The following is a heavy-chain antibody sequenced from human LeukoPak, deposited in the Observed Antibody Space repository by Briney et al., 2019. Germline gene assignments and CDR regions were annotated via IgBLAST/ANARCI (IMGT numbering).Heavy chain of an antibody. CDR2: ISSNGGST. D-gene: IGHD2-21*02. CDR1: GFTFSSYA. J-gene: IGHJ4*02. Sequence: PGGSLRLSCAASGFTFSSYAMHWVRQAPGKGLEYVSAISSNGGSTYYANSVKGRFTISRDNSKNTLYLQMGSLRAEDMAVYYCARALAYCGGDCYSGLDYWGQGTLVTVSS. V-gene: IGHV3-64*01. CDR3: ARALAYCGGDCYSGLDY.